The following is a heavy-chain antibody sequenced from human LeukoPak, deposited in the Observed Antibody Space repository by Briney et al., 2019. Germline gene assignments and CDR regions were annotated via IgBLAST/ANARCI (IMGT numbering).Heavy chain of an antibody. D-gene: IGHD4-11*01. V-gene: IGHV3-33*06. CDR2: IWSDGTNQ. J-gene: IGHJ4*02. CDR3: AKDAQRGFDYSNSLEY. CDR1: GFTFSHYG. Sequence: GGSLRLSCAASGFTFSHYGFHWVRQAPGKGLEWVAVIWSDGTNQFYAYSVKGRFTISRDYSQKTVYLEMHSLRTEDTAMYYCAKDAQRGFDYSNSLEYWGPGTLVTVSS.